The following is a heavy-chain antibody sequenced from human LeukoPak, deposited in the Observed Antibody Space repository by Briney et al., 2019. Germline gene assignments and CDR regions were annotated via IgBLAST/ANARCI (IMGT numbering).Heavy chain of an antibody. CDR3: ARDRELLLLNAFDI. CDR2: ISSSSSYI. D-gene: IGHD1-26*01. V-gene: IGHV3-21*01. CDR1: GFTFSSYS. Sequence: PGGSLRLSSAASGFTFSSYSMNWVRQAPGKGLEWVSSISSSSSYIYYADSVKGRFTISRDNAKNSLYLQMNSLRAEDTAVYYCARDRELLLLNAFDIWGQGTMVTVSS. J-gene: IGHJ3*02.